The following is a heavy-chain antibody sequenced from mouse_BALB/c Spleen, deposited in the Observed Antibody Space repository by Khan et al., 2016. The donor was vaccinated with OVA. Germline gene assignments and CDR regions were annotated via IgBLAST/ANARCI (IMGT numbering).Heavy chain of an antibody. Sequence: QVQLQQSGAELVKPGASVKMSCKASGYTFTSYNMHWVKQTPGQGLEWIGAIYPGNGDTSYNQKFKGKATLTADKSSSTAYMQLSSLPSEDSAVYYCARGEDYYGSRGAWFAYWGQGTLVTVSA. CDR1: GYTFTSYN. J-gene: IGHJ3*01. V-gene: IGHV1-12*01. D-gene: IGHD1-1*01. CDR3: ARGEDYYGSRGAWFAY. CDR2: IYPGNGDT.